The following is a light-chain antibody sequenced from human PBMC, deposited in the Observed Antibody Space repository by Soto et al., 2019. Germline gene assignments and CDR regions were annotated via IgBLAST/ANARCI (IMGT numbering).Light chain of an antibody. CDR1: QDISNY. CDR3: QQYDNLPLT. Sequence: DIQMTQSPSSLSASVGDRVTITCQASQDISNYLNWYQQKPGKAPKLLIYDASNLETGVPSRFSGSGSGTDFTFTISSLQPEEIATYYCQQYDNLPLTFGGGTKVEFK. CDR2: DAS. V-gene: IGKV1-33*01. J-gene: IGKJ4*02.